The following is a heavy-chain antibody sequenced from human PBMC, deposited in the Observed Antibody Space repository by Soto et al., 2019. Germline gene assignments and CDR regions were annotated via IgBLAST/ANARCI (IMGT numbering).Heavy chain of an antibody. Sequence: GGSLRLSCAASGFTFSSYWMSWVRQAPGKGLEWVANIKQDGSEKYYVDSVKGRFTISRDNAKNSLYLQMNSLRAEDTAVYYCARDVFYDILTGHYTHYFDYWGQGTLVTVSS. CDR2: IKQDGSEK. J-gene: IGHJ4*02. CDR1: GFTFSSYW. CDR3: ARDVFYDILTGHYTHYFDY. V-gene: IGHV3-7*05. D-gene: IGHD3-9*01.